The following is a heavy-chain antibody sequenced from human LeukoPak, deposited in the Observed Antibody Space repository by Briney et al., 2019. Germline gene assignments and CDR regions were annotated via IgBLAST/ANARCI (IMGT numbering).Heavy chain of an antibody. CDR3: ARRGDYGSGSYY. V-gene: IGHV3-21*01. CDR2: ISSSSSYI. D-gene: IGHD3-10*01. CDR1: GFTFGDYA. J-gene: IGHJ4*02. Sequence: NAGGSLRLSCTASGFTFGDYAMSWVRQAPGKGLEWVSSISSSSSYIYYADSVKGRFTISRDNAKNSLYLQMNSLRAEDTAVYYCARRGDYGSGSYYWGQGALVTVSS.